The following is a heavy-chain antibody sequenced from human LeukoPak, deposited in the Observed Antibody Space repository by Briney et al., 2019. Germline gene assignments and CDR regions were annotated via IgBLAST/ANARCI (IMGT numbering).Heavy chain of an antibody. Sequence: NPSETLSLTCTVSGGSISSQYWSWIRQPPGKGLEWVAYIHYSGSTNYNPSLKSRVTISADTTKNQFSLRLTSVTAADTAVYYCARSRYSSSSWDFDFWGQGTLVTVSS. CDR3: ARSRYSSSSWDFDF. V-gene: IGHV4-59*11. J-gene: IGHJ4*02. CDR2: IHYSGST. CDR1: GGSISSQY. D-gene: IGHD6-6*01.